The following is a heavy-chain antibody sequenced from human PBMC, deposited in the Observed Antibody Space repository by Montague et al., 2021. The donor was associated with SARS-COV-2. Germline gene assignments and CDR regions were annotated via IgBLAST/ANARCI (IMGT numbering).Heavy chain of an antibody. CDR3: TSGREGNYNVMDV. V-gene: IGHV6-1*01. CDR1: GDSVSSNSAT. J-gene: IGHJ6*02. CDR2: TYYKSKWYN. D-gene: IGHD1-1*01. Sequence: CAISGDSVSSNSATWNWVRQSPPRRLEWLGRTYYKSKWYNDYAVSVRGRVTINPDTSKNQFSLQLNSVTPEDTAIYYCTSGREGNYNVMDVWGQGTTVTVSS.